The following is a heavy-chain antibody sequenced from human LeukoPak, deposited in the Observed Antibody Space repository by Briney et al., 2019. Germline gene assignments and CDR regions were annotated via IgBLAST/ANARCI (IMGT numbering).Heavy chain of an antibody. CDR1: GGSISGYY. V-gene: IGHV4-4*07. D-gene: IGHD5-12*01. CDR2: VSDSGRA. Sequence: SETLSLTCTVSGGSISGYYWTWIRQPAGKGLEWIGRVSDSGRAYYNPSLESRVTISLDTSNSQFSLKVTSVTAADTAVYYCARETVATTPSTGWFDPWGQGTLVTVSS. J-gene: IGHJ5*02. CDR3: ARETVATTPSTGWFDP.